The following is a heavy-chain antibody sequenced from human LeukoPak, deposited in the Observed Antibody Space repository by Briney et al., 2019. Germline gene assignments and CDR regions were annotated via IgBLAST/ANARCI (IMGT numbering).Heavy chain of an antibody. V-gene: IGHV4-39*01. Sequence: SETLSLTCTVSGGSISSYYWGWIRQPPGKGLEWIGSIYYSGSTYYNPSLKSRVTISVDTSKNQFSLKLSSVTAADTAVYYCARFLEWAKTFDPWGQGTLVTVSS. J-gene: IGHJ5*02. CDR3: ARFLEWAKTFDP. CDR1: GGSISSYY. CDR2: IYYSGST. D-gene: IGHD3-3*01.